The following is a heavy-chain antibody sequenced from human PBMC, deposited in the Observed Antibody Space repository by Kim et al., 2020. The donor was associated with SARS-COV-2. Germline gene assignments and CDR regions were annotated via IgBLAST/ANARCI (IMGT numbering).Heavy chain of an antibody. CDR2: ISYDGSNK. CDR1: GFTFSSYG. J-gene: IGHJ4*01. CDR3: AKDVMIVVVPAAGTFDY. D-gene: IGHD2-2*01. Sequence: GGSLRLSCAASGFTFSSYGMHWVRQAPGKGLEWVAVISYDGSNKYYADSVKGRFTISRDNSKNTLYLQMKSLRTEDTAVYYCAKDVMIVVVPAAGTFDY. V-gene: IGHV3-30*18.